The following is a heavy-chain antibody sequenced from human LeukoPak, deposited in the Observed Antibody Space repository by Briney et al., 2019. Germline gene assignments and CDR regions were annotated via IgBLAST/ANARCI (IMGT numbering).Heavy chain of an antibody. Sequence: ASVRVSCKASGYTFTSYGISWVRQAPGQGLEWMGWISAYNGNTNYARKLQGRVTMTTDTSTSTAYMELRSLRSDDTAVYYCARDIGGTTVTPIDYWGQGTLVTVSS. CDR3: ARDIGGTTVTPIDY. V-gene: IGHV1-18*01. CDR2: ISAYNGNT. J-gene: IGHJ4*02. CDR1: GYTFTSYG. D-gene: IGHD4-17*01.